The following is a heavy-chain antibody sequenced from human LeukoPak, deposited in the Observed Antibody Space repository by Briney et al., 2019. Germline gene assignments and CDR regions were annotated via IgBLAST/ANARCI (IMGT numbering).Heavy chain of an antibody. CDR3: ARRYCTNGNCFGFTLDC. J-gene: IGHJ4*02. V-gene: IGHV3-23*01. CDR2: ITGSGDNT. D-gene: IGHD2-8*01. CDR1: GFTFNSHD. Sequence: GGSLRLSCAASGFTFNSHDMGWVRQAPGKGLERVSRITGSGDNTYYADSVKGRFTISRDNSKNTVHLQMNSLTAEDTAMYYCARRYCTNGNCFGFTLDCWGQGTLVTVSS.